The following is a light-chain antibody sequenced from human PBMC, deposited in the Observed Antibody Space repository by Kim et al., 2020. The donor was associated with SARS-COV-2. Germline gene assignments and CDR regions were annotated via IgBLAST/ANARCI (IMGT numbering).Light chain of an antibody. CDR2: GAS. CDR3: QQYHVL. Sequence: DIQMTQSPSTLSASVGDRVTITCRASQNINNWLAWYQQKPGKAPKVLIYGASTLESGVPSRFSGSGSGTEFTLTISSLQPDDFATYYCQQYHVLFGQGTKLEI. J-gene: IGKJ2*01. V-gene: IGKV1-5*01. CDR1: QNINNW.